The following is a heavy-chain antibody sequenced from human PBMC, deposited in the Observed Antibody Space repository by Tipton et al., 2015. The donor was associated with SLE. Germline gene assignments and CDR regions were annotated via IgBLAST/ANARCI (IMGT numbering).Heavy chain of an antibody. CDR2: IYSSGDR. D-gene: IGHD2-8*01. CDR1: GGSISFDY. CDR3: ARGSDGVYVRYFDV. V-gene: IGHV4-4*07. J-gene: IGHJ2*01. Sequence: TLSPTCTVSGGSISFDYWSWIRQSAGRGLEWIGRIYSSGDRDYNPSLRSRVTMSIDASQNRVSLRLKAVSAADTAVYYCARGSDGVYVRYFDVWGPGTLVTVSS.